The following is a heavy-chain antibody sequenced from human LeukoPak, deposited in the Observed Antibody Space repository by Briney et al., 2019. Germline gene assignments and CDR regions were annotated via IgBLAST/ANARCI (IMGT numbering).Heavy chain of an antibody. D-gene: IGHD1-26*01. Sequence: PGGSLRLSCAASEFTFSNYALSWVRQAPGKGLEWVSGISGTGDSTYYADSVKGRFTISRDNSKNALYLQMNSLRDDDTAVYYCAKALVGPTYYFDYWGQGTLVTVSS. CDR2: ISGTGDST. CDR3: AKALVGPTYYFDY. J-gene: IGHJ4*02. V-gene: IGHV3-23*01. CDR1: EFTFSNYA.